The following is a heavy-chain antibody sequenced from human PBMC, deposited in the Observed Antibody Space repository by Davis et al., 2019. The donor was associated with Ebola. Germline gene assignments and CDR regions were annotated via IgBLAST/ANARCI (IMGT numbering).Heavy chain of an antibody. D-gene: IGHD6-19*01. CDR1: GFTFSSYA. J-gene: IGHJ6*02. V-gene: IGHV3-23*01. CDR2: ISGSGGST. Sequence: GESLKISCAASGFTFSSYAMSWVRQAPGKGLEWVSAISGSGGSTYYADSVKGRFTISRDNAKNSLYLQMNSLRAEDTALYYCAKDISGAVPGFGRGGMDVWGQGTTVTVSS. CDR3: AKDISGAVPGFGRGGMDV.